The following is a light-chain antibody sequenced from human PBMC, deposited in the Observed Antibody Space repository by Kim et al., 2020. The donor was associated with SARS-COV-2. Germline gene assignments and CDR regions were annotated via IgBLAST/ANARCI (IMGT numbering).Light chain of an antibody. CDR1: QDIRND. J-gene: IGKJ5*01. CDR3: LQHNTYPST. Sequence: ASVGDRDTITCRASQDIRNDIGWYQQNPRRAPKRLIYGASSLQSGVPSRFSGSGSGTEFTLTISSLQPEDFATYFCLQHNTYPSTIGQGTRLEIK. CDR2: GAS. V-gene: IGKV1-17*01.